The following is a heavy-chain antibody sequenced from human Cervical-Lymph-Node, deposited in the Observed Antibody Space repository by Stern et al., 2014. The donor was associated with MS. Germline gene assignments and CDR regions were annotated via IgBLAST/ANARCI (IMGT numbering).Heavy chain of an antibody. V-gene: IGHV4-59*01. CDR2: IDYSGST. D-gene: IGHD2-2*01. Sequence: VQLVESGPGLVKPSETLSLTCTVSGGSIYNYYWTWIRQTPGKGLEWIGHIDYSGSTNYNPSLEIRVTMSVVSSKNEFSLILTSVTAADTAVYYCARALRNAYTWFDPWGQGTLVTVSS. CDR3: ARALRNAYTWFDP. J-gene: IGHJ5*01. CDR1: GGSIYNYY.